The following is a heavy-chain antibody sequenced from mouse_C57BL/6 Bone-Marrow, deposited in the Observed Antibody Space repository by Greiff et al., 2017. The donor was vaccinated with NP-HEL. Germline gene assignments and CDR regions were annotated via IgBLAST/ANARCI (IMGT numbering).Heavy chain of an antibody. Sequence: VQLKQSGPVLVKPGASVKISCKASGYSLTGYYMNWVKQSPEKSLEWIGEINPRTGGTTYNQKFKAKATLTVDKSSSTAYMQLKSLTSEDSAVYYCARNYDYVDYWGQGTTLTVSS. CDR1: GYSLTGYY. D-gene: IGHD2-4*01. J-gene: IGHJ2*01. V-gene: IGHV1-42*01. CDR2: INPRTGGT. CDR3: ARNYDYVDY.